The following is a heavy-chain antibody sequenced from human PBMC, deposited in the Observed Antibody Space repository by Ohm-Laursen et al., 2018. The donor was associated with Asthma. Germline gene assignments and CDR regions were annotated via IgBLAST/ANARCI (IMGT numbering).Heavy chain of an antibody. V-gene: IGHV3-30-3*02. J-gene: IGHJ6*02. Sequence: SLRLSCAASGFTFRSYAMHWVRQAPGKGLEWVAVGGSYYDGGLKYYADSVKGRFTISRDNSKNTLYLQMNSLRAEDTAVYYCAKNYYGMDVWGQGTTVTVSS. CDR1: GFTFRSYA. CDR2: GGSYYDGGLK. CDR3: AKNYYGMDV.